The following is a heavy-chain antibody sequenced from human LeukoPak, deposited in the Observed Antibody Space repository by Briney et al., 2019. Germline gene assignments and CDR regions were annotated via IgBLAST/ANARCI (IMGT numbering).Heavy chain of an antibody. CDR1: GFTFTSSA. CDR2: IVVGSGNT. CDR3: ARDPPHSGFGRYYFDY. J-gene: IGHJ4*02. V-gene: IGHV1-58*02. Sequence: ASVKVSCKASGFTFTSSAMQWVRQARGQRLEWIGWIVVGSGNTNYAQKFQERVTITRDMSTSTAYMELSGLRSDDTAVYYCARDPPHSGFGRYYFDYWGQGALVTVSS. D-gene: IGHD3-22*01.